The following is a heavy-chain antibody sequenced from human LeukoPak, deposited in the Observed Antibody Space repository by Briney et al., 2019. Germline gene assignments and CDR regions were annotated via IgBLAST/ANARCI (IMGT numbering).Heavy chain of an antibody. Sequence: GGSLRLSCTTSGFTFDDFGLSWVRLAPGKGLEWVSSINWNGSITPYADSVRGRFTISRDNDKNSLYLQMKSLKAEDTALYYCTRDETGIDYWGQGTRVTVSS. CDR1: GFTFDDFG. CDR2: INWNGSIT. D-gene: IGHD1-1*01. CDR3: TRDETGIDY. V-gene: IGHV3-20*04. J-gene: IGHJ4*02.